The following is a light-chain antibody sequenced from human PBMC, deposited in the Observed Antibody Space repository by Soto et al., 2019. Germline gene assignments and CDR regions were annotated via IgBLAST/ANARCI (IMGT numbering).Light chain of an antibody. J-gene: IGKJ1*01. CDR3: QQYNSYWT. Sequence: DIQMTQSPSTLSASVGDTVTITSRASQSISSWLAWYQQKPGKAPKLLIYKASSLESGVPSRFSGSGSGTEFTLTISSLQPDDFATYYCQQYNSYWTFGQGTKV. V-gene: IGKV1-5*03. CDR2: KAS. CDR1: QSISSW.